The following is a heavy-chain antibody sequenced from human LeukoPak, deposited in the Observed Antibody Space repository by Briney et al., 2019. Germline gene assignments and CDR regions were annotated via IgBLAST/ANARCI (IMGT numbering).Heavy chain of an antibody. Sequence: PSETLSLTCIVSGGSISSGDYYWDWIRQPPGWGLEWIGNVHHTGKVDYNPSLRSRVSMYVDRSKNQFSLKLTSVTAADTAIYYCARHLAAHNWFDPWGQGALVTISP. J-gene: IGHJ5*02. CDR2: VHHTGKV. CDR3: ARHLAAHNWFDP. D-gene: IGHD6-25*01. V-gene: IGHV4-39*01. CDR1: GGSISSGDYY.